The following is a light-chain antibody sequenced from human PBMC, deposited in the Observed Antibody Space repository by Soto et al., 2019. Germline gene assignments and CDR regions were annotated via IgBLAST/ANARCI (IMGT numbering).Light chain of an antibody. Sequence: IQMTQSPSSLSASVGEKIIITCRASRDVGSDVSWYQQKPGQAPKLLIYAASNLYTGVPSRFSGSRSGTELTLTISSLQNEDFASYYCLQDYGDSWTFGQGTKVDIK. V-gene: IGKV1-6*01. CDR3: LQDYGDSWT. CDR1: RDVGSD. J-gene: IGKJ1*01. CDR2: AAS.